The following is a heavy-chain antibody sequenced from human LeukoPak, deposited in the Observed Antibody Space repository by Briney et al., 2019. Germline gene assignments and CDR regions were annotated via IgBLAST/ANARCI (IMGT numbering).Heavy chain of an antibody. D-gene: IGHD3-22*01. J-gene: IGHJ4*02. CDR2: FDPEDGET. CDR3: ATGSIVVGPYYFDY. Sequence: ASVKVSCKVSGYTLTELSMHWVRQAPGKGLEWMGGFDPEDGETIYAQKFQGRVTMTEDTSTDTAYMKLSSLRSEDTAVYYCATGSIVVGPYYFDYWGQGTLVTVSS. CDR1: GYTLTELS. V-gene: IGHV1-24*01.